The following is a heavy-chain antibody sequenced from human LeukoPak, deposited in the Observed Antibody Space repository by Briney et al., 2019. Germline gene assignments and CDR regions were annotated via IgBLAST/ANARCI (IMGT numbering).Heavy chain of an antibody. CDR3: AKDHVGAARPTAFGY. CDR1: GFTFSAFA. J-gene: IGHJ4*02. CDR2: ISGSGAGT. D-gene: IGHD1-26*01. Sequence: GGSLRLSCAASGFTFSAFAMSWVRQAPGKGLEWVSGISGSGAGTYYADSVKGRFTISRDKSKNTLYLQMNSLRAEDTALYYCAKDHVGAARPTAFGYWGQGTLVSVSS. V-gene: IGHV3-23*01.